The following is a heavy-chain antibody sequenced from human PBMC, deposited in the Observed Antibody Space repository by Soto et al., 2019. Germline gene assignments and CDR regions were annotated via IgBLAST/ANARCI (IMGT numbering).Heavy chain of an antibody. J-gene: IGHJ4*02. D-gene: IGHD3-22*01. V-gene: IGHV3-74*01. Sequence: GGSLRLSCAVSGLTFSRYAFSWVRQAPGKGLEWVSAITISDGSSTIYADSAKGRFTISRDNAKNTLYLQMNSLRVEDTAVYYCARGLYESSNYHYYWGQGTLVTVSS. CDR3: ARGLYESSNYHYY. CDR1: GLTFSRYA. CDR2: ITISDGSST.